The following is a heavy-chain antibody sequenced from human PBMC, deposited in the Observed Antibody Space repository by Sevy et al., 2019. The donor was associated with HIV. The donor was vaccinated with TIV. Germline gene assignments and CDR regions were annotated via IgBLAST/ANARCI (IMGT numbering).Heavy chain of an antibody. CDR3: ARDLAWKTWNVFYGMDV. CDR1: GFTFSSYS. Sequence: GGSLRLSCAASGFTFSSYSMNWVRQAPGKGLEWVSSISSSSSYIYYADSVKGRFTISRDNAKNSLYLQMNSLRAEETAVYYCARDLAWKTWNVFYGMDVWGQGTTVTVSS. D-gene: IGHD1-1*01. CDR2: ISSSSSYI. J-gene: IGHJ6*02. V-gene: IGHV3-21*01.